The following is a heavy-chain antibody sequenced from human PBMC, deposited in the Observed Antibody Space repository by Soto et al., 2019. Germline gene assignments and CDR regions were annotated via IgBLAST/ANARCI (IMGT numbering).Heavy chain of an antibody. D-gene: IGHD6-13*01. V-gene: IGHV5-51*01. CDR1: GYSFTSYW. J-gene: IGHJ6*02. CDR3: ASHSSSYTLGYYYYGMDV. Sequence: GESLKISCKGSGYSFTSYWIGWVRQMPGKGLEWMGIIYPGDSDTRYSPSFQGQVTISADKSISTAYLQWSSLKASDTAMYYCASHSSSYTLGYYYYGMDVWGQGTTVTVSS. CDR2: IYPGDSDT.